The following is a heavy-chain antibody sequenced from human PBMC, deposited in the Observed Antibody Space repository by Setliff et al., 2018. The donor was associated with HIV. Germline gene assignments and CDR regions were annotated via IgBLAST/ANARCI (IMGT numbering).Heavy chain of an antibody. CDR3: ARADSSSWFFATFDI. Sequence: PSETLSLTCTVSGDSINSGDYYWSWIRQPPGKGLEWIGDIYHSGSTHYNPSLNSRVAFSVDTSKNQLSLKLYSVTVADTAFYYCARADSSSWFFATFDIWGQGTMVTVSS. D-gene: IGHD6-13*01. CDR1: GDSINSGDYY. CDR2: IYHSGST. J-gene: IGHJ3*02. V-gene: IGHV4-30-4*01.